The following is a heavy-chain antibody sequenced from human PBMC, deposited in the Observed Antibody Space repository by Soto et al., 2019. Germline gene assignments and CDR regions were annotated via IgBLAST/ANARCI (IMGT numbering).Heavy chain of an antibody. CDR2: VSVSGASK. V-gene: IGHV3-23*01. CDR1: GFTFNNYA. J-gene: IGHJ4*02. CDR3: AKXSXDGSGXSRVRQPYDY. Sequence: GGSLRLSCAASGFTFNNYAMSWVRQAPGKGLEWVSGVSVSGASKYYADSVKGRFTISRDNSKNTLYLQMNSQRAEDTAIYYCAKXSXDGSGXSRVRQPYDYXGQGTLVTVSS. D-gene: IGHD2-15*01.